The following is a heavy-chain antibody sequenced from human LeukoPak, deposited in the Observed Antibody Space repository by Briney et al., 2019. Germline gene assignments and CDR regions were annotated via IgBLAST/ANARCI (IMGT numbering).Heavy chain of an antibody. CDR1: GYSFSNYW. Sequence: GESLKISCKGSGYSFSNYWIGWVRQMPGKGLEWMRIIYPGDSDTRYSPSFQGQVTISADKSISTAYLQWSSLKASDTAMYYCASIIGEGSDAFDIWGQGTMVTVSS. J-gene: IGHJ3*02. CDR3: ASIIGEGSDAFDI. CDR2: IYPGDSDT. V-gene: IGHV5-51*01. D-gene: IGHD7-27*01.